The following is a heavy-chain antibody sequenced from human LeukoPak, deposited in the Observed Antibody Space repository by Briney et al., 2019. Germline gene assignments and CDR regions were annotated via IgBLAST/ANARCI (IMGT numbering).Heavy chain of an antibody. Sequence: PSETLSLTCIVSGGSISNYHWSWIRQPPGKGLQWIGYIYYSGSTNYNPSLKSRVTISVDTSNNHFSLKLSSVTAADTAVYYCARGDLLLDYWGQGALVTVSS. V-gene: IGHV4-59*01. D-gene: IGHD2-15*01. CDR2: IYYSGST. J-gene: IGHJ4*02. CDR1: GGSISNYH. CDR3: ARGDLLLDY.